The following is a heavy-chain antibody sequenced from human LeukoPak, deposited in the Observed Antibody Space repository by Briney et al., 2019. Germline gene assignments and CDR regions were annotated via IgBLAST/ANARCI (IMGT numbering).Heavy chain of an antibody. J-gene: IGHJ4*02. CDR3: AKDYQVEDIVVVVARFAPDY. D-gene: IGHD2-15*01. Sequence: PGGSLRLSCAASGFTFSDYFMNWIRQAPGKGLEWVSYISGSGSPIYYADSVKGRFTISRDNSKNTLYLQMNSLRAEDTAVYYCAKDYQVEDIVVVVARFAPDYWGQGTLVTVSS. V-gene: IGHV3-11*04. CDR2: ISGSGSPI. CDR1: GFTFSDYF.